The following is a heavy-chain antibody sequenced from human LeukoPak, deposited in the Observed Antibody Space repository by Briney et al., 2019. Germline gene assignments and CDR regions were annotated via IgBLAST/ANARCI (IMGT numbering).Heavy chain of an antibody. Sequence: SETLSLTCAVYGGTFSGYYWSWIRQPPGKGLEWIGYIYYSGSTNYNPSLKSRVTISVDTSKNQFSLKLSSVTAADTAVYYCARARHLYYYYYGMDVWGQGTTVTVSS. CDR3: ARARHLYYYYYGMDV. J-gene: IGHJ6*02. V-gene: IGHV4-34*01. CDR2: IYYSGST. CDR1: GGTFSGYY.